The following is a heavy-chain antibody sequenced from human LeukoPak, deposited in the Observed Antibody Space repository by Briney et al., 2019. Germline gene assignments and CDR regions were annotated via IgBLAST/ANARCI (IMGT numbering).Heavy chain of an antibody. Sequence: PSETLSLTCTVSGGSISSSSYYWGWIRQPPGKGLEWIGSIYYSGSTYYNPSLKSRVTISVDTSKDQFSLKLSSVTAADTAVYYCARAPYYYDSSGYYYIWFDPWGQGTLVTVSS. CDR3: ARAPYYYDSSGYYYIWFDP. D-gene: IGHD3-22*01. CDR1: GGSISSSSYY. V-gene: IGHV4-39*07. J-gene: IGHJ5*02. CDR2: IYYSGST.